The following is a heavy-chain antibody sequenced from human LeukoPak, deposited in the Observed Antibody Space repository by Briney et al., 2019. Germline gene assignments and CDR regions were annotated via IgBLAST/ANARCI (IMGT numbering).Heavy chain of an antibody. V-gene: IGHV3-21*01. D-gene: IGHD3-3*01. J-gene: IGHJ3*02. CDR3: ARAPPWRGAFDI. Sequence: GGSLRLSCAASGFTFSSYSMNWVRQAPGKGLEWVSSISSSSSYIYYADSVKGRFTISRDNAKNSLYLQMNSLRAEGTAVYYCARAPPWRGAFDIWGQGTMVTVSS. CDR1: GFTFSSYS. CDR2: ISSSSSYI.